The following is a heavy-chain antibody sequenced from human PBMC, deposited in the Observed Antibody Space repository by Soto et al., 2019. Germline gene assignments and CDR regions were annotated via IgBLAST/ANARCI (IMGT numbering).Heavy chain of an antibody. CDR1: GYSFTSYW. J-gene: IGHJ6*02. CDR2: IYPGDSDT. Sequence: PGESLKISCKGSGYSFTSYWIGWVRQMPGKGLEWMGIIYPGDSDTRYSPSFQGQVTISADKSISTAYLQWSSLKASDTAMYYCAREVGWSSSLIWYYGMDVWGQGTTVTVSS. D-gene: IGHD6-6*01. V-gene: IGHV5-51*01. CDR3: AREVGWSSSLIWYYGMDV.